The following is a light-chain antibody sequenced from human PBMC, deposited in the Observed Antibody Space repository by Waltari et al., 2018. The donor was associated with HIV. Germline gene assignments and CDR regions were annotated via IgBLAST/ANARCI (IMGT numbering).Light chain of an antibody. CDR3: QQSYDSPFN. J-gene: IGKJ3*01. V-gene: IGKV1-39*01. CDR2: SAY. CDR1: QAISTY. Sequence: DLQMTQFPSALSASLGDSVVITCRASQAISTYLNWYQQKPGKAPVLLVYSAYKLQSGAPSRFRGAGSGRDFSLSITGLQTEDFARYFCQQSYDSPFNFGPGT.